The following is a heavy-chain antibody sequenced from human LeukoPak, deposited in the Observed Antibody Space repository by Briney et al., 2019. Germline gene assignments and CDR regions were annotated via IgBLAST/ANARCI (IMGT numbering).Heavy chain of an antibody. CDR1: GYIFTAHY. Sequence: ASVKVSCTASGYIFTAHYLHWVRQAPGQGLEWMGLINPSGSSTLCAQKFQGRVTMTRDTSTNTDYMELSSLRSEDTAVYYCARDNSYSDSSWWFDPWGQGTLVTVSS. CDR2: INPSGSST. CDR3: ARDNSYSDSSWWFDP. V-gene: IGHV1-46*01. D-gene: IGHD1-26*01. J-gene: IGHJ5*02.